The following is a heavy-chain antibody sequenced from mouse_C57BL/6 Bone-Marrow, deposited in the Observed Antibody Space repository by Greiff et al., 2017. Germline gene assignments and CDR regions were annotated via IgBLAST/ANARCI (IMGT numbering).Heavy chain of an antibody. V-gene: IGHV5-15*01. J-gene: IGHJ4*01. CDR2: ISNLAYSI. CDR3: ARHYYGKGLYAMDY. CDR1: GFTFSDYG. Sequence: EVKLVESGGGLVQPGGSLKLSCAASGFTFSDYGMAWVRQAPRKGPEWVAFISNLAYSIYYADTVTGRFTISRANAKNTLYLEMSSLRSEDTAMYYCARHYYGKGLYAMDYWGQGTSVTVSS. D-gene: IGHD1-1*01.